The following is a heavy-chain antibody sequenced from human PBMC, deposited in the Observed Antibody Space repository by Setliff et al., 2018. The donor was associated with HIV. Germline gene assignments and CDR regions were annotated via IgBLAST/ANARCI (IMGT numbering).Heavy chain of an antibody. Sequence: GGSLRLSCAASGFTFSSYSMTWVRQAPGKGLEWVTSIRYDGSYKYYADSVRGRFTISRDNSKNTLYLQMNSLRTEDMALYYCARDFSGLLHDQIDAFNIWGQGTKVTVSS. J-gene: IGHJ3*02. CDR1: GFTFSSYS. CDR2: IRYDGSYK. CDR3: ARDFSGLLHDQIDAFNI. V-gene: IGHV3-30*02. D-gene: IGHD3-10*01.